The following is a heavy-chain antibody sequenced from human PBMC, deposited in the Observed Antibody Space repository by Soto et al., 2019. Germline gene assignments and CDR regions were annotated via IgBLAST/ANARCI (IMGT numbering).Heavy chain of an antibody. V-gene: IGHV2-5*02. CDR3: ARALWFGELH. CDR1: GFSLSTTGVG. D-gene: IGHD3-10*01. Sequence: QITLKESGPTLVKPTQTLTLTCSFSGFSLSTTGVGVGWIRQSPGKALEWLAIIYWDNDKRYSPSLKSRVTTTKDPSKNQVVLTATNMAPVDTGTYYCARALWFGELHWGQGALVTVSS. J-gene: IGHJ4*02. CDR2: IYWDNDK.